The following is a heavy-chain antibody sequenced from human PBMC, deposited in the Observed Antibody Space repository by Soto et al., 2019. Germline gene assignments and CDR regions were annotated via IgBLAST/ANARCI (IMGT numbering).Heavy chain of an antibody. J-gene: IGHJ4*02. Sequence: SETLSLTCTVSGGSISSGDYYWSWIRQPPGKGLEWIGYIYYSGSTYYNPSLKSRVTISVDTSKNQFSLKLSSVTAADTAVYYCARGGGSYYNVYWGQGTLVTVSS. CDR3: ARGGGSYYNVY. CDR1: GGSISSGDYY. V-gene: IGHV4-30-4*01. CDR2: IYYSGST. D-gene: IGHD1-26*01.